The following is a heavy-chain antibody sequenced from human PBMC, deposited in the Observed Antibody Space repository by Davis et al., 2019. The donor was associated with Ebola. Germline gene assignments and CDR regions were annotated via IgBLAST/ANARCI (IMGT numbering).Heavy chain of an antibody. Sequence: SGPTLVKPTQTLMLTCTFSGFSLRTTGVGVGWIRQPPGKALEWLALIYWDDGKRYSPSLKTRLTITKDTSKNQVVLTMTNMDPVDTATYYCAHSPAAAGTFDPWGQGTLVTVSS. V-gene: IGHV2-5*02. D-gene: IGHD6-13*01. CDR1: GFSLRTTGVG. CDR3: AHSPAAAGTFDP. CDR2: IYWDDGK. J-gene: IGHJ5*02.